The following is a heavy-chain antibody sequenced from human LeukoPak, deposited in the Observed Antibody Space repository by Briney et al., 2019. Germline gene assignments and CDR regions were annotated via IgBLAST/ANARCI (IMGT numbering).Heavy chain of an antibody. CDR1: GGSFSGYY. CDR2: INHSVST. J-gene: IGHJ5*02. CDR3: ARGLRWTGFRFDP. D-gene: IGHD5-24*01. Sequence: PSETLSLTCAVSGGSFSGYYWSWIRQPPGKGLEWIGEINHSVSTNYNPPLKSRVTLSVDTSKNQFSLKLSSVTAADTAVYYCARGLRWTGFRFDPWGQGTLVTVSS. V-gene: IGHV4-34*01.